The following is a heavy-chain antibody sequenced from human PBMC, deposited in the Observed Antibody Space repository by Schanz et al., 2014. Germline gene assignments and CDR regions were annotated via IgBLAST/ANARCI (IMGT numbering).Heavy chain of an antibody. Sequence: AQLVESGEGLVQPGGSLRLSCAAYGFTLSSYARHWVRQAPGKGLERVAVISYDASNKYYADSVKCRFTIARDNAKKSVSLQMNSLRAEDTAVYYCARDFDDRRGYGSGYCLGDCMDVWGQGTTVTVSS. CDR2: ISYDASNK. CDR1: GFTLSSYA. J-gene: IGHJ6*02. D-gene: IGHD3-10*01. V-gene: IGHV3-30-3*01. CDR3: ARDFDDRRGYGSGYCLGDCMDV.